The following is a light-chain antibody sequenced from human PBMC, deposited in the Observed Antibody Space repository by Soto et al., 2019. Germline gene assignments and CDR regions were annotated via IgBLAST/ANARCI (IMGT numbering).Light chain of an antibody. J-gene: IGLJ3*02. V-gene: IGLV1-44*01. CDR1: WSNIGDNT. Sequence: QSVLTQPPSASGTPGQRVTISCSGSWSNIGDNTVDWYQQLPGTAPKLLIYNNNQRPSGVPDRFSGSKSGTSASLAISGLQSEDEADYYCAAWDDNSNGRVFGGGTKLTVL. CDR3: AAWDDNSNGRV. CDR2: NNN.